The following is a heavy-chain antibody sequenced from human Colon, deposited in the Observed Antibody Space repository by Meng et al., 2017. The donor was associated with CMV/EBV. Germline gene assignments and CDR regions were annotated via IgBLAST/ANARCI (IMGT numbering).Heavy chain of an antibody. CDR2: IHYSGST. Sequence: SETLSLTFTVSGGSISSSSYYWGWIRQPPGKGLEWIGSIHYSGSTYYNPSLKSRVTISVDTSKNQFSLKVSSVTAADTAVFYCARGPRLVSTTYYFDYWGQGTLVTVSS. V-gene: IGHV4-39*07. CDR1: GGSISSSSYY. J-gene: IGHJ4*02. D-gene: IGHD5/OR15-5a*01. CDR3: ARGPRLVSTTYYFDY.